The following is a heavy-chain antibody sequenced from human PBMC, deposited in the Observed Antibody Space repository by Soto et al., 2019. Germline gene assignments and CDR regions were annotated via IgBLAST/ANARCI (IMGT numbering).Heavy chain of an antibody. Sequence: ASVKVSCKASGYTFTSYYMHWVRQAPGQGLEWMGIINPSGGSTSYAQKFQGRVTMTRDTSTSTVYMELSSLRSEDTAVYYCARDQETDLVVAATDVLYYYYGMDVWGQGTTVTVSS. CDR3: ARDQETDLVVAATDVLYYYYGMDV. D-gene: IGHD2-15*01. V-gene: IGHV1-46*01. J-gene: IGHJ6*02. CDR2: INPSGGST. CDR1: GYTFTSYY.